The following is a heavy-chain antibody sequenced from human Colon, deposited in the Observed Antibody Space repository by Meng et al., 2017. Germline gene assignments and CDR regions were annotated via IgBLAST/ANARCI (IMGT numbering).Heavy chain of an antibody. CDR1: GGSITHVNW. Sequence: HVRLQQWGERALKPSEAFSSPCAVAGGSITHVNWWSWDRQPPGKGLEWIGEIFHAGNTNYNPSLKSRVTMSLDKSKNQFSLTLTSVTAADTAVYYCARDFHSTMTVFDSWGQGTLVTVSS. CDR3: ARDFHSTMTVFDS. V-gene: IGHV4-4*02. CDR2: IFHAGNT. D-gene: IGHD3-22*01. J-gene: IGHJ4*02.